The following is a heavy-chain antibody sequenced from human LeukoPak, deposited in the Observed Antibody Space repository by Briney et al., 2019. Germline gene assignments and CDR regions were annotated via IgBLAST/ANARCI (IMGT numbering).Heavy chain of an antibody. D-gene: IGHD1-26*01. Sequence: SETLSLTCTVSGYSISSINWWGWIRQPPGKGPEWIGYIYYSGSICYNPSLKSRVTMSVDTSKNQFSLKLSSVTAVDTAVYYCARTGGSYYYYFDYWGQGTLVTVSS. CDR3: ARTGGSYYYYFDY. V-gene: IGHV4-28*05. CDR1: GYSISSINW. CDR2: IYYSGSI. J-gene: IGHJ4*02.